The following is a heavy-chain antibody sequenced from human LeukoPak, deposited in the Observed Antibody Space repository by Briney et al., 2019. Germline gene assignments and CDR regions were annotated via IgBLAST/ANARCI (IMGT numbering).Heavy chain of an antibody. CDR1: GFTFSSYA. CDR3: ARDPISSDAFDI. Sequence: GGSLRLSCAASGFTFSSYAMHWVRQAPGKGLEYVSAISSNGGSTYYANSVKGRFTISRDNSKNTLYLQMGSLRAEDMAVYYCARDPISSDAFDIWGQGTMVTVSS. D-gene: IGHD6-6*01. J-gene: IGHJ3*02. CDR2: ISSNGGST. V-gene: IGHV3-64*01.